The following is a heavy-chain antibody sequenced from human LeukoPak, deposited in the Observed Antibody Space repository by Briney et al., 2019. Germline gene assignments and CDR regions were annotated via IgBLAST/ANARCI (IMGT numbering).Heavy chain of an antibody. CDR2: ISRNSVII. V-gene: IGHV3-9*01. Sequence: GGSLRLSCAASGFTFDIYAMHWVRQAPGKGLEWVSGISRNSVIIGYAESVKGRFTISRDNAKNSLYLQMNTLRAEDTAVYYCAKGSSIAVASGWFDPWGQGTLVTVSS. J-gene: IGHJ5*02. D-gene: IGHD6-19*01. CDR3: AKGSSIAVASGWFDP. CDR1: GFTFDIYA.